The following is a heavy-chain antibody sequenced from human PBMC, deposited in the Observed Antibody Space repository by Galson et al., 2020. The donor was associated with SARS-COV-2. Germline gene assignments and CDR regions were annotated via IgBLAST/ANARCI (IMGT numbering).Heavy chain of an antibody. V-gene: IGHV1-8*01. CDR2: MNPNSGNT. J-gene: IGHJ6*02. CDR1: GYTFTSYD. CDR3: ARFGYCSSTSCYTTEYYYYGMDV. D-gene: IGHD2-2*02. Sequence: ASVKVSCKASGYTFTSYDINWVRQATGQGLEWMGWMNPNSGNTGYAQKFQGRVTMTRNTSISTAYMELSSLRSEDTAVYYCARFGYCSSTSCYTTEYYYYGMDVWGQGTTVTVSS.